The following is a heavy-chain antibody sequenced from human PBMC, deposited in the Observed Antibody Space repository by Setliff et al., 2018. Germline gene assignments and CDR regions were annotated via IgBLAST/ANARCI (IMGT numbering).Heavy chain of an antibody. V-gene: IGHV4-4*07. CDR2: IYIGGSA. CDR3: ARSFSRREKFLLDY. CDR1: GGSISSYY. J-gene: IGHJ4*02. Sequence: PSETLSLTCTVSGGSISSYYWGWIRQPAGKGLEWIGHIYIGGSANYNPSLKSRVTMSIDTSKNQFSLKLNSVTAADTAVYYCARSFSRREKFLLDYWGQGALVTAPQ.